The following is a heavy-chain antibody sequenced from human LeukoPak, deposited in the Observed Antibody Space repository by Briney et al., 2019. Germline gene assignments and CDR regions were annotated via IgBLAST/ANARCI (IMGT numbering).Heavy chain of an antibody. CDR2: IYYSGST. Sequence: SETLSLTCIVSGGSISSSPYYWGWIRQPPGKGLEWIGDIYYSGSTYYNPSLKSRVTISVDTSKNQFSLKLSSVTAADTAVYYCARDFILGSQRFDYWGQGTLVTVSS. J-gene: IGHJ4*02. CDR3: ARDFILGSQRFDY. CDR1: GGSISSSPYY. V-gene: IGHV4-39*07. D-gene: IGHD2-15*01.